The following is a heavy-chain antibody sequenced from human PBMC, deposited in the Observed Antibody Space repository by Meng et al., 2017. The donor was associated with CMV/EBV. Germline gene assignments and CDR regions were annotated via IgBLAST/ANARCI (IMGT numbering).Heavy chain of an antibody. J-gene: IGHJ4*02. V-gene: IGHV3-30-3*01. CDR2: ISYDGSNK. Sequence: GGSLRLSCAASGFTFSSYAMHWVRQAPGKGLEWVAVISYDGSNKYYADSVKGRFTISRDNSKNTLYLQMNSLRAEDTAVYYCARGLRGDEHGYNLGYWGQGTLVTVSS. CDR1: GFTFSSYA. CDR3: ARGLRGDEHGYNLGY. D-gene: IGHD5-24*01.